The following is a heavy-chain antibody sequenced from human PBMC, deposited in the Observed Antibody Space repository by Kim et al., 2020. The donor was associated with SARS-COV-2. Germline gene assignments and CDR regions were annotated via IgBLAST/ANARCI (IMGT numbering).Heavy chain of an antibody. CDR1: GVSVRSYF. J-gene: IGHJ4*02. CDR3: ARGTSVSRPKFDY. V-gene: IGHV4-59*08. Sequence: SETLSLTCSVSGVSVRSYFWTWIRQSPGKGLEWIGFIYNSGSTNYNPTLKSRVTISLDGSRNQYSLQLSSVTAADTAVYYCARGTSVSRPKFDYWGQGTLVTVSS. D-gene: IGHD1-26*01. CDR2: IYNSGST.